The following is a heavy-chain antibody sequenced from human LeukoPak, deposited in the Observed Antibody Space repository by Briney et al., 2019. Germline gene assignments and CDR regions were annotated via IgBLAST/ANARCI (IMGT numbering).Heavy chain of an antibody. CDR1: GYSFTTYW. Sequence: GESLKISGQASGYSFTTYWIAWVRQLPGKGLEWMGRVYPGDSDITYSPSFQGQVTISADRSINTAYLQWSSLKASDSAMYHCARQRDYGDDIYSRFFDSWGQGSLVTVSS. CDR3: ARQRDYGDDIYSRFFDS. CDR2: VYPGDSDI. J-gene: IGHJ4*02. V-gene: IGHV5-51*01. D-gene: IGHD4-17*01.